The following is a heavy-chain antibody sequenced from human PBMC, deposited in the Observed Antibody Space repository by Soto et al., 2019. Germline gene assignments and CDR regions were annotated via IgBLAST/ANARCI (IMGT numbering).Heavy chain of an antibody. CDR3: ARSLMSAYSGYEKTYYFDD. D-gene: IGHD5-12*01. CDR1: GDSMSRGDYY. J-gene: IGHJ4*02. V-gene: IGHV4-30-4*01. CDR2: IYHTGRT. Sequence: SETLSLTCTVSGDSMSRGDYYWSWIRQPPGKGLEWIGFIYHTGRTYYSPSLKGRVDISVDTSKNQFSLKLSSVTAADTAVYYCARSLMSAYSGYEKTYYFDDWGQGTLVTVSS.